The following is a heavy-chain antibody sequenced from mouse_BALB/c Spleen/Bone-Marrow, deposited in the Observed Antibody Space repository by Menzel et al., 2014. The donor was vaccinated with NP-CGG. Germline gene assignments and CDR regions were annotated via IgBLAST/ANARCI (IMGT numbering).Heavy chain of an antibody. Sequence: QLQQSGAELVRPGTSVKVSCKASGYAFTNYLIEWVKQRPGQGLEWIGVINPGSGGTNYNEKFKGKATLTADKSSSTAYMQLSSLTSDDSAVYFCARGDYRSYYFDYWGQGTTLTVSS. CDR1: GYAFTNYL. V-gene: IGHV1-54*01. CDR3: ARGDYRSYYFDY. J-gene: IGHJ2*01. CDR2: INPGSGGT. D-gene: IGHD2-14*01.